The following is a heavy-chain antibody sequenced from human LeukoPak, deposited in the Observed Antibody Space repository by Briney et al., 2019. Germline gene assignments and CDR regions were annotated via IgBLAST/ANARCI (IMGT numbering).Heavy chain of an antibody. CDR2: INPNSGGT. Sequence: GASVKVSCKASGYTFTGYYMHCVRQAPGQGLEWMGWINPNSGGTNYAQKFQGRVTMTRDTSISTAYMELSRLRSDDTAVYYCARDSKGIAAADYWGQGTLVTVSS. CDR3: ARDSKGIAAADY. D-gene: IGHD6-13*01. V-gene: IGHV1-2*02. J-gene: IGHJ4*02. CDR1: GYTFTGYY.